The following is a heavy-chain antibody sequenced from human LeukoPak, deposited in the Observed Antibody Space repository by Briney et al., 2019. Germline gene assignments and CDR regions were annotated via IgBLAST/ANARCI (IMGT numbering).Heavy chain of an antibody. CDR2: ISWNSGSI. V-gene: IGHV3-9*01. Sequence: PGGSLRLSCAASGFTVSSNYMSWVRQAPGKGLEWVSGISWNSGSIGYADSVKGRFTISRDNAKNSLYLQMNSLRAEDTALYYCAKSTSGSYWVVLDYWGQGTLVTVSS. CDR3: AKSTSGSYWVVLDY. J-gene: IGHJ4*02. CDR1: GFTVSSNY. D-gene: IGHD3-10*01.